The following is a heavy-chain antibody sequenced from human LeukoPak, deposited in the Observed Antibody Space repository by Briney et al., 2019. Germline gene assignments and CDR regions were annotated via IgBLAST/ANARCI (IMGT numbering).Heavy chain of an antibody. V-gene: IGHV4-59*01. CDR2: IYYSGST. D-gene: IGHD2-2*01. CDR1: GGSISSYY. J-gene: IGHJ1*01. CDR3: ASAREYCINSNCYEYFQD. Sequence: PSETLSLTCTVSGGSISSYYWSWIRQPPGKGLEWIGYIYYSGSTNYNPSLKSRVTISVDTSKNQFSLKLSSVTAADTAVYYCASAREYCINSNCYEYFQDWGQGTLVTVSS.